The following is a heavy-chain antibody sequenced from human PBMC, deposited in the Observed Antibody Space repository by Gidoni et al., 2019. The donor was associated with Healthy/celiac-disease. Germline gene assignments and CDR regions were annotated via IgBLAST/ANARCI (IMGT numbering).Heavy chain of an antibody. CDR1: GFTFSSYA. Sequence: EVQLLESGGGLVQPGWSLRRSCAASGFTFSSYAMSWVRQAPGKGLEWVSAISGSGGSTYYADSVKGRFTISRDNSKNTLYLQMNSLRAEDTAVYYCAKDREQQLLLYWGQGTLVTVSS. D-gene: IGHD6-13*01. CDR2: ISGSGGST. J-gene: IGHJ4*02. CDR3: AKDREQQLLLY. V-gene: IGHV3-23*01.